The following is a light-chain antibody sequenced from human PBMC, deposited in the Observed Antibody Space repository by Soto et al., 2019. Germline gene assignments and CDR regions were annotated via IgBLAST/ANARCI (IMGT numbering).Light chain of an antibody. J-gene: IGKJ2*01. CDR3: QQYNSYSRYT. V-gene: IGKV1-5*03. CDR1: QSISSW. Sequence: DIQMTQSPSTLSASVVDRVTITCRASQSISSWLAWYQQKPGKAPKLLIYKASSLESGVPSRFSGSGSGTECTLTISSLQPDDFATYYCQQYNSYSRYTFGQGTKLQIK. CDR2: KAS.